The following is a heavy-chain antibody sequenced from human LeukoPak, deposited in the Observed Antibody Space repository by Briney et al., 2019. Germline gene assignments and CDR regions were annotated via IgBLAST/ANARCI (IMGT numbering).Heavy chain of an antibody. CDR2: IYPGDSDT. Sequence: GESLKISCKSSGYTFTSYWIGWVRQMPGKGLEWMGIIYPGDSDTRYSPSFQGQVTISADKSISTAYLQWSSLKASDTAMYYCARLRYSSGWNWFDPWGQGTLVTVSS. CDR3: ARLRYSSGWNWFDP. D-gene: IGHD6-19*01. J-gene: IGHJ5*02. V-gene: IGHV5-51*01. CDR1: GYTFTSYW.